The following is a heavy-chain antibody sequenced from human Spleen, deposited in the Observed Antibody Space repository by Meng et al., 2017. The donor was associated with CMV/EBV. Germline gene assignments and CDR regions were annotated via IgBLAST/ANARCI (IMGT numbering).Heavy chain of an antibody. CDR3: VKFFRWDQPDDAFDI. Sequence: GGSLRLSCAASGFTFSRYGMDWVRQGPGKGLEWVTFIENDGSNKYYGDSVMGRFTISRDNYKNTVHLQMNSQRPEDTALYYSVKFFRWDQPDDAFDIWGHGTMVTVTS. J-gene: IGHJ3*02. CDR1: GFTFSRYG. V-gene: IGHV3-30*02. D-gene: IGHD1-26*01. CDR2: IENDGSNK.